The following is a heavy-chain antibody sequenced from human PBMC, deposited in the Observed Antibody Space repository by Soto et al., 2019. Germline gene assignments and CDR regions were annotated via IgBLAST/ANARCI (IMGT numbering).Heavy chain of an antibody. V-gene: IGHV4-59*01. CDR2: VFYSGTT. Sequence: PSETLSLTCAVYGGSFSGYYWSWIRQPPGKGLEWIGHVFYSGTTNYNPSLKSRVTMSVDMSKNQFSLNLSSVTAADTAVYYCARGGTTIMATRVDYWGQGTLVTVSS. CDR1: GGSFSGYY. D-gene: IGHD3-16*01. J-gene: IGHJ4*02. CDR3: ARGGTTIMATRVDY.